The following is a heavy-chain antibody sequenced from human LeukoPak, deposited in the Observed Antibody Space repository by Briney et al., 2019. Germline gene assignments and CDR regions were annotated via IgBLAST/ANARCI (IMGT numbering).Heavy chain of an antibody. V-gene: IGHV4-34*01. CDR1: GGSFSDYY. J-gene: IGHJ4*02. Sequence: SETLPLTCAVYGGSFSDYYWSWIRQPPGKGLEWIGEINHSGTTNYNPSLKSRVTISVDTSKNQFSLKLRSVTAADTAVYYCARRILTMVRGVVSWVFDYWGQGTLVTVSS. CDR3: ARRILTMVRGVVSWVFDY. D-gene: IGHD3-10*01. CDR2: INHSGTT.